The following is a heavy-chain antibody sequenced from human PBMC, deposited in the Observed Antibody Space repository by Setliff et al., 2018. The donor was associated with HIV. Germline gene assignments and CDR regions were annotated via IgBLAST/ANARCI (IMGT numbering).Heavy chain of an antibody. V-gene: IGHV1-18*01. CDR1: GYTFTSYG. D-gene: IGHD3-22*01. J-gene: IGHJ3*02. CDR2: ISAYNGNT. Sequence: ASVKVSCKASGYTFTSYGISWVRQAPGQGPEWMGWISAYNGNTNYAQKLQGRVTMTTDTSTSTVYMELSSLRSEDTAVYYCSREPPDYYDSSHPLGIWGQGTMVTVSS. CDR3: SREPPDYYDSSHPLGI.